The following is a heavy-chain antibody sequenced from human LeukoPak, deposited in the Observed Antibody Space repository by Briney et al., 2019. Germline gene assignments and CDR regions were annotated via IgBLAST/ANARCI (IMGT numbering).Heavy chain of an antibody. CDR3: ARGPPRYYYGSGSYYNGLFDY. CDR2: INHSGST. Sequence: PSETLSLTCAVYGGSFSGDFWSWIRQPPGKGLEWIGEINHSGSTNYNPSLKSRVTISVDTSKNQFSLKLSSVTAADTAVYYCARGPPRYYYGSGSYYNGLFDYWGQGALVTVSS. J-gene: IGHJ4*02. CDR1: GGSFSGDF. D-gene: IGHD3-10*01. V-gene: IGHV4-34*01.